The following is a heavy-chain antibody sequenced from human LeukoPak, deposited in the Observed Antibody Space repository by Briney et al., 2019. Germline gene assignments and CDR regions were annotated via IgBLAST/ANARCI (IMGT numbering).Heavy chain of an antibody. Sequence: GGSLRLSCSASGFSLRKYEMNWVRQAPGKGLEWISYMSSESTAIYYSDSVDGRFTMSRDNAKNSVHLQMTSLRADDTALYFCAREPAGLFFDANGYLDLWGQGVLVTVSS. V-gene: IGHV3-48*03. CDR3: AREPAGLFFDANGYLDL. J-gene: IGHJ4*02. D-gene: IGHD3/OR15-3a*01. CDR1: GFSLRKYE. CDR2: MSSESTAI.